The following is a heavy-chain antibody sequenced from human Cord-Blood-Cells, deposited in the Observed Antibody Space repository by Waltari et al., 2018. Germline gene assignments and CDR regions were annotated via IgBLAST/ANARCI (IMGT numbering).Heavy chain of an antibody. CDR1: GYTFTSYD. CDR2: MNPNSGNT. Sequence: QVQLVQSGAEVKKPGASVKVSCKASGYTFTSYDINWVRQAPGQGLEWMGWMNPNSGNTGYAQKFHGRVTMTRNTSISTAYMELSSLRSEDTAVYYCARGEGLSVTTLYYYYGMDVWGQGTTVTVSS. V-gene: IGHV1-8*01. D-gene: IGHD4-4*01. J-gene: IGHJ6*02. CDR3: ARGEGLSVTTLYYYYGMDV.